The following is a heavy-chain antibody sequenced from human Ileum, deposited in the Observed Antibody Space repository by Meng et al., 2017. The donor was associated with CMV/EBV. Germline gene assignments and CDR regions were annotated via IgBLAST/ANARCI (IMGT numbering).Heavy chain of an antibody. Sequence: VNNCAMSWVHRAPGQGLEWMGGIISVDGTTKYAEKFRDRVTITADKSTTTAYLEMSSLRSDDTALYYCATPVKHYAAWGGYPPFDFWGQGTLVTVSS. CDR1: VNNCA. V-gene: IGHV1-69*06. CDR3: ATPVKHYAAWGGYPPFDF. J-gene: IGHJ4*02. D-gene: IGHD5-12*01. CDR2: IISVDGTT.